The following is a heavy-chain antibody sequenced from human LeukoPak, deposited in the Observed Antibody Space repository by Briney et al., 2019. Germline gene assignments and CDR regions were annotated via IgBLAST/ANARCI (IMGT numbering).Heavy chain of an antibody. CDR1: GFTFSSYW. CDR2: INSDGSSTST. V-gene: IGHV3-74*01. J-gene: IGHJ3*02. CDR3: ARSLSGWYAFDI. Sequence: PGGSLRLSCAASGFTFSSYWMHWVRQAPGKGLVWVSRINSDGSSTSTSYADSVKGRLIISRDNAKNTLYLQMNSLRAEDTAVYYCARSLSGWYAFDIWGQGTMVTVSS. D-gene: IGHD6-19*01.